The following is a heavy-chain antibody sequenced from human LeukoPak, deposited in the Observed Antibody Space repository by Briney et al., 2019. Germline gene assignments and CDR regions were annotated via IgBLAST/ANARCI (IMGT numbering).Heavy chain of an antibody. CDR2: IYYSGST. J-gene: IGHJ1*01. D-gene: IGHD3-22*01. CDR1: GGSISSGGYY. V-gene: IGHV4-31*03. CDR3: ASVDYYDSSGLIQH. Sequence: MPSETLSLTCTLSGGSISSGGYYWSWIRQHPGKGLEWIGYIYYSGSTYYNPSLKSRVTISVDTSKNQFSLKLSSVTAADTAVYYCASVDYYDSSGLIQHWGQGTLVTVSS.